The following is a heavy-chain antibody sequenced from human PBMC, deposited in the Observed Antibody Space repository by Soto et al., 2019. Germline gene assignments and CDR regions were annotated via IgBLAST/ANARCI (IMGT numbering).Heavy chain of an antibody. CDR1: EFTFSSYG. V-gene: IGHV3-33*01. Sequence: QVQLVESGGGVVQPGRSLRLSCAASEFTFSSYGMHWVRQAPGKGLEWVAVIWYDGSNKYYADSVKGRFTISRDNSKNTLYLQMNSLRAEDTAVYYCARSGYCSGGSCPKISYGMDVWGQGTTVTVSS. J-gene: IGHJ6*02. D-gene: IGHD2-15*01. CDR2: IWYDGSNK. CDR3: ARSGYCSGGSCPKISYGMDV.